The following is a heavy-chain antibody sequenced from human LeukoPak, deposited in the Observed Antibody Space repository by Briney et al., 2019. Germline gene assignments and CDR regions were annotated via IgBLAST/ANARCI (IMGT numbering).Heavy chain of an antibody. J-gene: IGHJ4*02. CDR2: ISYDGSNK. CDR1: GFTFSSYA. CDR3: ASWSIAAAGYGDY. Sequence: PGGSLRLSCAASGFTFSSYAMHWVRQAPGKGLEWVAVISYDGSNKYYAGSVKGRFTISRDNSKITLYLQMNSLRAEDTAVYYCASWSIAAAGYGDYWGQGTLVTVSS. V-gene: IGHV3-30*04. D-gene: IGHD6-13*01.